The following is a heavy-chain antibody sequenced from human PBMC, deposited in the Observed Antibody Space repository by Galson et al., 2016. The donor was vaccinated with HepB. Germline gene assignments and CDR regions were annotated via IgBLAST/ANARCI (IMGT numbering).Heavy chain of an antibody. CDR2: IYDSETS. V-gene: IGHV4-31*03. D-gene: IGHD6-19*01. J-gene: IGHJ3*02. CDR3: ARDRGLALAGIRAFDM. Sequence: TLSLTCIFSGGSISSGGYYWTWIRQPPGKGLEWIGYIYDSETSYYTPSLKNRVSISIDTSKNQFSLRLNSVTAADTAVYYCARDRGLALAGIRAFDMWGQGTMVTVSS. CDR1: GGSISSGGYY.